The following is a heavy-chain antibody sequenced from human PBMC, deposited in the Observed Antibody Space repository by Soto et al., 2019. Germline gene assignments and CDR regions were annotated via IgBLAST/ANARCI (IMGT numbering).Heavy chain of an antibody. Sequence: ASVKVSCKASGGTFSSYAISWVRQAPGQGLEWMGGIIPIFGTANYAQKFQGRATITADESTSTAYMELSSLRSEDTAVYYCARDRRSYYDFWSGYSRGRYYGMDVWGQGTTVTVSS. J-gene: IGHJ6*02. D-gene: IGHD3-3*01. CDR1: GGTFSSYA. V-gene: IGHV1-69*13. CDR2: IIPIFGTA. CDR3: ARDRRSYYDFWSGYSRGRYYGMDV.